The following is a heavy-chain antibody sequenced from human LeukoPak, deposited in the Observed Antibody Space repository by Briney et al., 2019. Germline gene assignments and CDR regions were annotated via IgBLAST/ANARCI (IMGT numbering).Heavy chain of an antibody. D-gene: IGHD6-25*01. CDR3: ARSSGTGTFSY. Sequence: WVRQPPGRGLEWIGSVYYGRSPYYNPSLESRATISVDTSKNHFSLKMSSVTAADTAVYYCARSSGTGTFSYWGQGTLVTVSS. V-gene: IGHV4-39*02. J-gene: IGHJ4*02. CDR2: VYYGRSP.